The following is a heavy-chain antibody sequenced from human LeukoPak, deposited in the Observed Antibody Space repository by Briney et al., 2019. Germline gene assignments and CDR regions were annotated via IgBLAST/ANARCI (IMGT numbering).Heavy chain of an antibody. V-gene: IGHV3-11*06. J-gene: IGHJ4*02. D-gene: IGHD3-10*01. CDR1: GGSISSYY. CDR2: ISSSSSYT. Sequence: LSLTCTVSGGSISSYYWSWIRQAPGKGLEWVSYISSSSSYTNYADSVKGRFTISRDNAKNSLYLQMNSLRAEDTAVYYCARGRLLWFGEWFFDYWGQGTLVTVSS. CDR3: ARGRLLWFGEWFFDY.